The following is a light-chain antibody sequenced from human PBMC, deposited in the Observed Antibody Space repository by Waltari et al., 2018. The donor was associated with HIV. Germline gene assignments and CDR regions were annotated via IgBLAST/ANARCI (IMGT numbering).Light chain of an antibody. Sequence: IVLTQSPGTLSLSPGEKATLSCRASQSVRSTYLAWYQQKPGQSPRLLFYSSSTTANGIPASVSCGGSGAYFSLTISRLAPEDFALYYWQQYGRSRTFGQGTKVEIK. CDR2: SSS. V-gene: IGKV3-20*01. CDR1: QSVRSTY. J-gene: IGKJ1*01. CDR3: QQYGRSRT.